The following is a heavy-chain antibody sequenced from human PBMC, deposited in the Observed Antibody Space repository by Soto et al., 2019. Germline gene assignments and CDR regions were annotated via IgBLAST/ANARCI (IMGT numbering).Heavy chain of an antibody. Sequence: GSLRLSCAASRFTFTNYAMSWVRRAPGKGLEWVSIISGSGGFTYYADSVKGRFTISRDNSKNTLYLQMNSLRAEDTAVYYCAKDLGDTSPVGFDYWGQGTLVTVSS. D-gene: IGHD2-21*02. V-gene: IGHV3-23*01. CDR3: AKDLGDTSPVGFDY. J-gene: IGHJ4*02. CDR2: ISGSGGFT. CDR1: RFTFTNYA.